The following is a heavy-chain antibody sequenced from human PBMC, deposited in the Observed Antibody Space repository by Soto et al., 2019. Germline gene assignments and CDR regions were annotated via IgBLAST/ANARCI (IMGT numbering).Heavy chain of an antibody. D-gene: IGHD2-2*02. Sequence: GASLTISCKSYGYSFTTYWIAWVRQMPGKGLEWMGGIHAGQSDTRYSPSFQGQVTISADRSITTAYLQCSSLKASDTAMYYCPRREGTCYSFYGMEVWGQGTTLTVSS. CDR1: GYSFTTYW. CDR3: PRREGTCYSFYGMEV. V-gene: IGHV5-51*01. CDR2: IHAGQSDT. J-gene: IGHJ6*02.